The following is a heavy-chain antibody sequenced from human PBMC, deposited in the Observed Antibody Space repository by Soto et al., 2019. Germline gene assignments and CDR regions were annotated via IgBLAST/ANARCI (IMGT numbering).Heavy chain of an antibody. CDR2: ISPRSGGT. Sequence: WASVKVSCKASGYTFIDYYMHWVRQAPGQGFEWMGRISPRSGGTNYAQKFQGRVTMTWDTSLNAAYMELSSLISEDTAVYHCARPPGYISDWYYFDLWGQGTLVTVSS. D-gene: IGHD3-9*01. CDR1: GYTFIDYY. CDR3: ARPPGYISDWYYFDL. J-gene: IGHJ4*02. V-gene: IGHV1-2*02.